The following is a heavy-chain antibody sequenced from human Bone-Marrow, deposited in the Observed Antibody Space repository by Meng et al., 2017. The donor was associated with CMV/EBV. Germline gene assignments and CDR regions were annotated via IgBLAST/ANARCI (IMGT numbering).Heavy chain of an antibody. J-gene: IGHJ6*02. D-gene: IGHD4-11*01. Sequence: GGSLILSCAAAGFTFSSYAMHWVRQAPGKGRKWVANIKQDGSEKYYVDSVKGRFTISRDNAKNSLYLQMNSLSAEDTAVYYCVTSTVDYFYYGMDVWGQGTTVTVPS. CDR2: IKQDGSEK. CDR3: VTSTVDYFYYGMDV. CDR1: GFTFSSYA. V-gene: IGHV3-7*01.